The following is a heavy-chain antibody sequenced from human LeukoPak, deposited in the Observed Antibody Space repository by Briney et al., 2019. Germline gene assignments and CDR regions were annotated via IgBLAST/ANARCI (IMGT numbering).Heavy chain of an antibody. Sequence: PSETLSLTCAVYGGSFRGYYWSWIRQPPGKGLEWIGNIYYSGSTYYKPSLKSRVTISVDTSKNQFSLKLSSVTAADTAVYYCARHFRSYYGSGSYYPTYFDYWGQGTLVTVSS. CDR3: ARHFRSYYGSGSYYPTYFDY. CDR2: IYYSGST. D-gene: IGHD3-10*01. CDR1: GGSFRGYY. J-gene: IGHJ4*02. V-gene: IGHV4-34*01.